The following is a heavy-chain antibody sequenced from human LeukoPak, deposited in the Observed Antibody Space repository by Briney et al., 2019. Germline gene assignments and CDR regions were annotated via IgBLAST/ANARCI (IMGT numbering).Heavy chain of an antibody. V-gene: IGHV3-23*01. Sequence: GGSLRLSCAASGFTFSSYAMSWVRQAPGKGLEWVSAISGSGGSTYYADSVKGRFTISRDNSKNTLYLQMNSLRAEDTAVYYCAKDGRGYSGYDSAPTYYYYGMDVWGQGTTVTVSS. CDR1: GFTFSSYA. J-gene: IGHJ6*02. CDR3: AKDGRGYSGYDSAPTYYYYGMDV. CDR2: ISGSGGST. D-gene: IGHD5-12*01.